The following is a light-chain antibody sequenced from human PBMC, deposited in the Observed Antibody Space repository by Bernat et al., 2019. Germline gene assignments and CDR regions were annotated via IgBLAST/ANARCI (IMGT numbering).Light chain of an antibody. J-gene: IGLJ3*02. CDR2: EVN. Sequence: QSALTQPASVSGSPGQSITISCTGTSSDVGSYNLVSWYQQHPGKAPKLMIHEVNKWPSGVSNRFSGSKSGNTASLTISGLQAEDEADYYCCSYAGSSTWVFGGGTKLTVL. CDR1: SSDVGSYNL. CDR3: CSYAGSSTWV. V-gene: IGLV2-23*02.